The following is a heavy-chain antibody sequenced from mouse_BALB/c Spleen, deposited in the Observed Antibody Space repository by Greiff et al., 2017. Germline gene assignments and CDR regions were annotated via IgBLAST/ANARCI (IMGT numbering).Heavy chain of an antibody. D-gene: IGHD1-1*01. CDR1: GFTFSSYG. CDR3: ARRATTVVAPLDY. J-gene: IGHJ2*01. CDR2: ISSGGSYT. Sequence: EVMLVESGGGLVQPGGSRKLSCAASGFTFSSYGMSWVRQTPDKRLEWVATISSGGSYTYYPDSVKGRFTISRDNAKNTLYLQMSSLKSEDTAMYYCARRATTVVAPLDYWGQGTTLTVSS. V-gene: IGHV5-6*03.